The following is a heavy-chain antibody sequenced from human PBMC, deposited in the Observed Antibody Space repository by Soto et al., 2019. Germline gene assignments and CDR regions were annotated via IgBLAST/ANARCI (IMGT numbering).Heavy chain of an antibody. CDR1: GGSISSGGYS. CDR2: IYHIGST. J-gene: IGHJ4*02. CDR3: ARSIPRVRGVFDY. Sequence: QLQLQESGSGLVKPSQTLSLTCAVSGGSISSGGYSWSWIRQPPGKGLEWIGYIYHIGSTYYNPSLKSRVTISVDRSKNQFPLKLSSVTAADTAVYYCARSIPRVRGVFDYWGQGTLVTVSS. V-gene: IGHV4-30-2*01. D-gene: IGHD3-10*01.